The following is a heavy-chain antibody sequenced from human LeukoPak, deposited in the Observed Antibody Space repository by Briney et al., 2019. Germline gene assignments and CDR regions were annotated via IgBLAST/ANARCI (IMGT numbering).Heavy chain of an antibody. V-gene: IGHV3-30*18. CDR2: TSYDGSSK. D-gene: IGHD2-21*02. CDR1: GFTFSSYG. CDR3: AKDSCGGDYYFFDY. J-gene: IGHJ4*02. Sequence: PGGSLRLSCAASGFTFSSYGMHWVRQAPGKGLEWVAATSYDGSSKYYADSVKGRFTFSRDNSKNTLYLQMNSLRAEDTAVYYCAKDSCGGDYYFFDYWGQGTLVTVSS.